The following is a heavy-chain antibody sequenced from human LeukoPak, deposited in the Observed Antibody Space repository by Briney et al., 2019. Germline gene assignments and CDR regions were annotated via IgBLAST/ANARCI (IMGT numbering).Heavy chain of an antibody. D-gene: IGHD5-12*01. Sequence: SETLSLTCAVSGGSINSHYWGWIRQPPGKGLQWIGDIYYTGKNNYNPSLRSRVTISLDTSKDHLSLNLTSVLAADTAIYYCVRRDSGWNYFDYWGQGILVTVSS. CDR3: VRRDSGWNYFDY. J-gene: IGHJ4*02. CDR2: IYYTGKN. V-gene: IGHV4-59*08. CDR1: GGSINSHY.